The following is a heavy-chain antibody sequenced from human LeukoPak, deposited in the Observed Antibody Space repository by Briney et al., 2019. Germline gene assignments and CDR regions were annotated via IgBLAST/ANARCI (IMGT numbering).Heavy chain of an antibody. CDR1: GASITTYY. Sequence: SETLSLTCTVSGASITTYYWSWIRQPPGKGLEWIGYIYHSGSTKYNPSLKSRVTISVDTSKNQFSLRLSSVTAADTAVYYCARQLYDSSGYPFDYWSQGILVTVSS. CDR3: ARQLYDSSGYPFDY. V-gene: IGHV4-59*08. CDR2: IYHSGST. D-gene: IGHD3-22*01. J-gene: IGHJ4*02.